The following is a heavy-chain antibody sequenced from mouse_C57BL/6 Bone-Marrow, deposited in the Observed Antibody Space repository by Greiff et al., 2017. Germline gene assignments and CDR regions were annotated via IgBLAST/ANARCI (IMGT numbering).Heavy chain of an antibody. V-gene: IGHV1-74*01. CDR2: IHPSDSDT. D-gene: IGHD1-1*01. CDR3: AIEEYYYGSRDYFDY. J-gene: IGHJ2*01. Sequence: VQLQQPGAELVKPGASVKVSCKASGYTFTSYWMHWVKQRPGQGLEWIGRIHPSDSDTNYTQKFKGKATLTVDKSSSTGYMQLSRLTSEDSAVYYCAIEEYYYGSRDYFDYWGQGTTLTVSS. CDR1: GYTFTSYW.